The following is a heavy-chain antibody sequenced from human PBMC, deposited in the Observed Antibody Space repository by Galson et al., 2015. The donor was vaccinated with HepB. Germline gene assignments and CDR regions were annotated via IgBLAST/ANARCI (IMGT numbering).Heavy chain of an antibody. J-gene: IGHJ6*02. CDR3: ARWIFGVVNGMDV. D-gene: IGHD3-3*01. Sequence: SVKVSCKASGYTFTSYAIHWVRQAPGQRLEWMGWINVGNGNTKYSQKFQGRVTITRDTSASTAYMELSSLRPEDTAVYYCARWIFGVVNGMDVWGQGTTVTVSS. V-gene: IGHV1-3*01. CDR2: INVGNGNT. CDR1: GYTFTSYA.